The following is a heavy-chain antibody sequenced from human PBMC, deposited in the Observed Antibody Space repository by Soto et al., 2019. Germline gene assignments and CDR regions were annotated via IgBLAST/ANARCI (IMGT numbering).Heavy chain of an antibody. CDR3: AGGRDR. CDR2: IYHSGST. CDR1: GGSISSGGYS. D-gene: IGHD6-25*01. J-gene: IGHJ1*01. Sequence: QLQLQESGSGLVKPSQTLSLTCAVSGGSISSGGYSWSWIRQPPGKGLEWIGYIYHSGSTYYNPSARSRVTIHVGRPTNHLSLKLSAVNAADTAAAYCAGGRDRWGRVTPGTVCS. V-gene: IGHV4-30-2*01.